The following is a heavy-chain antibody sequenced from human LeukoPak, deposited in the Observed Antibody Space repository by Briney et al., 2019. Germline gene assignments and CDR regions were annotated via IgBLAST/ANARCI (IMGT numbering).Heavy chain of an antibody. J-gene: IGHJ4*02. D-gene: IGHD6-13*01. CDR3: ARDGGGIALDY. Sequence: GGSLRLSCAASGFTFSSYGMHWVRQAPGKGLEWVAVIWYDGSNKYYADSVKGRFTISRDNSKNTLYLQMNSLRAEDTAVYYCARDGGGIALDYWGQGTLVTVSS. CDR1: GFTFSSYG. CDR2: IWYDGSNK. V-gene: IGHV3-33*01.